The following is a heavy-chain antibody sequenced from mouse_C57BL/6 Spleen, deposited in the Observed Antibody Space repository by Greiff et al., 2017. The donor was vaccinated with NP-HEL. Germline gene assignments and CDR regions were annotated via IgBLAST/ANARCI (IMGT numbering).Heavy chain of an antibody. CDR2: ISDGGSYT. CDR3: ARDSDYGAWFAY. J-gene: IGHJ3*01. V-gene: IGHV5-4*01. CDR1: GFTFSSYA. Sequence: DVMLVESGGGLVKPGGSLKLSCAASGFTFSSYAMSWVRQTPEKRLEWVATISDGGSYTYYPDNVKGRFTIARDNAKNNLYLQMSHLKSEDTAMYYCARDSDYGAWFAYWGQGTLVTVSA. D-gene: IGHD2-4*01.